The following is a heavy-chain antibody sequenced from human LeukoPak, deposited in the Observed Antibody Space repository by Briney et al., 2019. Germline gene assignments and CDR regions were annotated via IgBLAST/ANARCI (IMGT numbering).Heavy chain of an antibody. CDR2: IYSDGRT. V-gene: IGHV3-53*05. J-gene: IGHJ6*03. CDR3: ARYYDFWSSYSSYYYMDV. Sequence: GGSLRLSCAASGFTVSNKYMTWVRQAPGKGLKWVSLIYSDGRTYYADSVKGRFTISRDNSKNTLYLQMNSLRAEDTAVYYCARYYDFWSSYSSYYYMDVWGKGTTVTVSS. D-gene: IGHD3-3*01. CDR1: GFTVSNKY.